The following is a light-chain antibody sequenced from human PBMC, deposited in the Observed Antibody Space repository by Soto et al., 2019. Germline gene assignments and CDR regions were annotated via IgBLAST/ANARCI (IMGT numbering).Light chain of an antibody. CDR2: GAS. CDR1: QTVSSN. V-gene: IGKV3D-15*01. Sequence: EIILTQSPDTLSLSPGERATLSCRASQTVSSNYLAWCQQRTGQAPRRLIYGASTRAAGSPARFSGSGSGTEFTLTISSLQSEDFAVYYCQQYNNWPPITFGQGTRLEI. CDR3: QQYNNWPPIT. J-gene: IGKJ5*01.